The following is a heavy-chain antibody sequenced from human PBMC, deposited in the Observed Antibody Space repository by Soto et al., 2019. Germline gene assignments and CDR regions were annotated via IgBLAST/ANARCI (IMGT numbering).Heavy chain of an antibody. CDR3: XRHENIVVVAAATAFDI. V-gene: IGHV4-39*01. Sequence: SETLSLTCRVSGGSISSSSHFWGWIRQSPGKGLEWIGTVYYSGNAYFSPSLKSRVTISVDASKNQFSLDLSSVTAADTAVYYCXRHENIVVVAAATAFDIWGQGTMVTVSS. D-gene: IGHD2-15*01. CDR2: VYYSGNA. CDR1: GGSISSSSHF. J-gene: IGHJ3*02.